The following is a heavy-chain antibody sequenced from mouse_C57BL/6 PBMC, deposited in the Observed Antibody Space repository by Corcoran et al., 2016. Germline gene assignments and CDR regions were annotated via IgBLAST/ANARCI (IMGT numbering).Heavy chain of an antibody. V-gene: IGHV9-3*01. CDR3: ARGYGSSLYAMDY. CDR1: GYTFTTYG. CDR2: INTYSGVP. D-gene: IGHD1-1*01. Sequence: QIQLVQSGPELKKPGETVKISCKASGYTFTTYGMSWVKQAPGKGLKWMGWINTYSGVPTYADDFKGRFAFSLETSASTAYLQINNLKNEDTATYFCARGYGSSLYAMDYWGQGTSVTVSS. J-gene: IGHJ4*01.